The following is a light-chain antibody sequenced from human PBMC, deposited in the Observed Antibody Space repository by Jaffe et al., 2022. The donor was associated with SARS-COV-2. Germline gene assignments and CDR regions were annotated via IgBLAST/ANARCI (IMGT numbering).Light chain of an antibody. CDR1: QSISSY. Sequence: DIQMTQSPSSLSASVGDRVTITCRASQSISSYLNWYQQKPGKAPKILIYAASSLLSGVPSRFSGSGSGTDFTLTISTLQPEDFATYYCQQSYSTPWTFGQGTKVEI. CDR3: QQSYSTPWT. CDR2: AAS. V-gene: IGKV1-39*01. J-gene: IGKJ1*01.